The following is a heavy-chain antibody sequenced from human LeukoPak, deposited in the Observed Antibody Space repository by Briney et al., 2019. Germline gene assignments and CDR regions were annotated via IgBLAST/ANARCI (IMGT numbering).Heavy chain of an antibody. CDR1: GCTFTSYG. D-gene: IGHD3-22*01. V-gene: IGHV1-18*01. CDR2: ISAYNGNT. J-gene: IGHJ4*02. CDR3: ARVTQYYYDSSGYPRKAFDY. Sequence: ASVKVSCKASGCTFTSYGISWVRQAPGQGLEWMGWISAYNGNTNYAQKLQGRVTMTTDTSTSTACMELRSLRSDDTAVYYCARVTQYYYDSSGYPRKAFDYWGQGTLVTVSS.